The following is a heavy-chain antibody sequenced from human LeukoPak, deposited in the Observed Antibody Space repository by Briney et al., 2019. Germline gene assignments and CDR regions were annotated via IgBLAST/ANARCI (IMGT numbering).Heavy chain of an antibody. CDR2: IYYSGST. V-gene: IGHV4-59*01. D-gene: IGHD2-2*01. Sequence: SETLSLTCTVSGGSISSYYWSWIRQPPGKGLEWIGYIYYSGSTNYNPSLKSRVTISVDTSKNQLSLKLSSVTAADTAVYYCARDRSYCSSTSCYYYFDYWGQGTLVTVSS. J-gene: IGHJ4*02. CDR1: GGSISSYY. CDR3: ARDRSYCSSTSCYYYFDY.